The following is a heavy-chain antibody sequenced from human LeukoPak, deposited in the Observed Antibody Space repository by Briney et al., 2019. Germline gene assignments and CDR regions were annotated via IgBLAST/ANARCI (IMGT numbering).Heavy chain of an antibody. CDR2: IIPILGIA. CDR3: AVRLMDYGDYIPFDY. Sequence: GASVKVSCKASGGTFSSYAISWVRQAPGQGLEWMGRIIPILGIANYAQKFQGRVTITADKSTSTAYMELSSLRSEDTAVYYCAVRLMDYGDYIPFDYWGQGTLVTVSS. D-gene: IGHD4-17*01. J-gene: IGHJ4*02. V-gene: IGHV1-69*04. CDR1: GGTFSSYA.